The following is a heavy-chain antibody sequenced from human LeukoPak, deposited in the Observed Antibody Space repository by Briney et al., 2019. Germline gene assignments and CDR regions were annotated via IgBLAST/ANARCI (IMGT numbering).Heavy chain of an antibody. V-gene: IGHV1-2*02. Sequence: ASVTVSCKASGYTFTSYYLHWVRQAPGQGLEWMGWINPNSGGTKSAQKFQGRVIMTRDTSISTAYMELRSLSSDDTAVYYCARARQFHCGELVTFAEFFQPCGQGTLVTVFS. D-gene: IGHD3-10*01. CDR2: INPNSGGT. CDR3: ARARQFHCGELVTFAEFFQP. J-gene: IGHJ1*01. CDR1: GYTFTSYY.